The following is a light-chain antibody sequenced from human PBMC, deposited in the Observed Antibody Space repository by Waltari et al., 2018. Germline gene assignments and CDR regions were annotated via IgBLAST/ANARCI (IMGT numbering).Light chain of an antibody. J-gene: IGKJ4*01. V-gene: IGKV3-15*01. CDR2: GAS. CDR3: QQYNNWPGVT. Sequence: EIVMTQSPDTLSVSPGERVTLSCRASQSVSSNLAWYQQKPGQAPRLLIYGASTRATGIPARFSGSGSRTEFTLTISSMQSEDFAVYYCQQYNNWPGVTFGGGTKVEIK. CDR1: QSVSSN.